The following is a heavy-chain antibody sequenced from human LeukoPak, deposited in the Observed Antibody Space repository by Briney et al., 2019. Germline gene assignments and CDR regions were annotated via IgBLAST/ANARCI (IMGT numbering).Heavy chain of an antibody. Sequence: GGSLRLSCAASGFTFSSYAMSWVRQAPGKGLEWVSAISGSGGSAYYADSVKGRFTISRDNSKNTLYLQMNSLRAEDTAVYYCAKYSSSWYEDSNDYWGQGTLVTVSS. CDR2: ISGSGGSA. V-gene: IGHV3-23*01. CDR1: GFTFSSYA. D-gene: IGHD6-13*01. CDR3: AKYSSSWYEDSNDY. J-gene: IGHJ4*02.